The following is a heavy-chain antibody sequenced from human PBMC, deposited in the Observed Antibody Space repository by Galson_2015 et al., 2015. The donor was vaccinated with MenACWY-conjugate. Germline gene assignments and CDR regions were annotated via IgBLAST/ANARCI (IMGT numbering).Heavy chain of an antibody. CDR1: GGSVNSYY. CDR3: ARQQQLDR. J-gene: IGHJ5*02. Sequence: ATLSLTCPVSGGSVNSYYWTWLRQPPGKSLEWLGHVYFTGKTDYNPSLKGRVTISLYRSENRFSLWLKSVTAADTAVYYCARQQQLDRWGQGILVVVSS. V-gene: IGHV4-59*08. D-gene: IGHD6-13*01. CDR2: VYFTGKT.